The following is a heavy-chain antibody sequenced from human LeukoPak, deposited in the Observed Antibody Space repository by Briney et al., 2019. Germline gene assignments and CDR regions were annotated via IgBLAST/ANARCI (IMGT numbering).Heavy chain of an antibody. CDR2: IYTSGST. CDR1: GGSISSYY. CDR3: ARFNYEGGYFDY. J-gene: IGHJ4*02. D-gene: IGHD4-11*01. Sequence: SETLFLTCTGSGGSISSYYWSWIRQPPGKGLEYIGYIYTSGSTNYNPSLKSRVTVSVDTSKNQFSLKLSSVTAADTAVYYCARFNYEGGYFDYWGQGTLVTVSS. V-gene: IGHV4-4*09.